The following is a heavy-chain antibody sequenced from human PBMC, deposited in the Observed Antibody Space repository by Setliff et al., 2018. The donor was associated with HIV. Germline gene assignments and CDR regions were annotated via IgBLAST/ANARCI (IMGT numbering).Heavy chain of an antibody. CDR1: GFTFSNYW. CDR2: IKEDGSEE. CDR3: ARPLFYPYYYMDV. Sequence: PGRSRRLSCPASGFTFSNYWMTWVRQAPGKGLQWVATIKEDGSEEYYVDSVKGRFTISRDNAKNSLYLQMNSLRAEDTAVYYCARPLFYPYYYMDVWGKGTTVTVSS. D-gene: IGHD3-9*01. J-gene: IGHJ6*03. V-gene: IGHV3-7*01.